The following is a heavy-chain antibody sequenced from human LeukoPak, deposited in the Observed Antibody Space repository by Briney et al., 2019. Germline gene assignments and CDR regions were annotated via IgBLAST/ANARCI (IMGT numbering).Heavy chain of an antibody. J-gene: IGHJ6*03. CDR1: GFTFSSYA. Sequence: GGSLRLSCAASGFTFSSYAMSWVRQAPGKGLEWVSAISGSGGSTYYADSVKGRFTISRDNSKNTLYLQMNSLRAEDTAVYYCAKDPRYCSSTSCYAEIYYYYYMDVWGKGTTVTVSS. D-gene: IGHD2-2*01. CDR3: AKDPRYCSSTSCYAEIYYYYYMDV. CDR2: ISGSGGST. V-gene: IGHV3-23*01.